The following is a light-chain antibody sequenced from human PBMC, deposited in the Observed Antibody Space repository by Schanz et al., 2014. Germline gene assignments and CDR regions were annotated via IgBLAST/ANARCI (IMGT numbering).Light chain of an antibody. Sequence: DIQMTQSPSSVSASVGDRVTLTCRASQGIDKWLAWYQHKPGKAPNLLIYTASTLQSGVPSRFSGSGSGTDFTFSIGSLQLEDFGTYYCQQSYSTPWTFGQGTKVEIK. CDR3: QQSYSTPWT. J-gene: IGKJ1*01. CDR2: TAS. CDR1: QGIDKW. V-gene: IGKV1-12*01.